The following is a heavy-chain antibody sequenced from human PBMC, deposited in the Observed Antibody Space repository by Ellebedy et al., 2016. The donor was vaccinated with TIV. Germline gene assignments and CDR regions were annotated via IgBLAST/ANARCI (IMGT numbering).Heavy chain of an antibody. J-gene: IGHJ4*02. D-gene: IGHD4-17*01. CDR3: ARALYGDYQLYYFDS. CDR1: GFTFGSYA. CDR2: ISSRSSYI. Sequence: GESLKISCVASGFTFGSYAMSWVRQAPGKGLEWVSSISSRSSYIYYADSVKGRFTISRDNAKSSLYLQMNSLRAEDTAVYYCARALYGDYQLYYFDSWGQGTLVTVSS. V-gene: IGHV3-21*01.